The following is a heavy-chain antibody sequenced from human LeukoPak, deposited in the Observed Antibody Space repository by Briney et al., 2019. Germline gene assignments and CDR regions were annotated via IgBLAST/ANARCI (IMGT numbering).Heavy chain of an antibody. D-gene: IGHD4-23*01. V-gene: IGHV3-73*01. CDR1: GFTFSGSA. CDR2: IKTKAESYAT. Sequence: PGGSLRLSCAASGFTFSGSAIHWVRQASGKGLEWVARIKTKAESYATAYVASVKGRFAISRDDSKNTAYLQMDSLKTEDTAMYYCTRLSGGNSDSYYYGQDVWGQGTTVTVSS. J-gene: IGHJ6*02. CDR3: TRLSGGNSDSYYYGQDV.